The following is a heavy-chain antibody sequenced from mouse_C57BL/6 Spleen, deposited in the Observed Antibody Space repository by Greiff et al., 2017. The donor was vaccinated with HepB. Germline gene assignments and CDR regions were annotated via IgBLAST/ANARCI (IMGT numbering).Heavy chain of an antibody. CDR3: TSYGNYAYYAMDY. CDR2: ISSGGDYI. J-gene: IGHJ4*01. CDR1: GFTFSSYA. V-gene: IGHV5-9-1*02. D-gene: IGHD2-1*01. Sequence: EVKVVESGEGLVKPGGSLKLSCAASGFTFSSYAMSWVRQTPEKRLEWVAYISSGGDYIYYADTVKGRFTISRDNARNTLYLQMSSLKSEDTAMYYCTSYGNYAYYAMDYWGQGTSVTVAS.